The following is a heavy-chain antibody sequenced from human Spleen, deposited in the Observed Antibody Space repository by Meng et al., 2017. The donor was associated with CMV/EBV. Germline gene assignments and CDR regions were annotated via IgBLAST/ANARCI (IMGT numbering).Heavy chain of an antibody. CDR2: NKKKGKT. Sequence: GRIRQQKGKGMKWIGSNKKKGKTNKNKKIKRREKISVETSKKQFSLKLRSVTAADTAVYYCARGLGHRYYCSSTSCPRGWFDPWGQGTLVTVSS. J-gene: IGHJ5*02. D-gene: IGHD2-2*01. V-gene: IGHV4-39*01. CDR3: ARGLGHRYYCSSTSCPRGWFDP.